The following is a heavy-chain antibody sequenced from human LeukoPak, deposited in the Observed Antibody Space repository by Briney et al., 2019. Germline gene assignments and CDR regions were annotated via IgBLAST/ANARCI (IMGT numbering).Heavy chain of an antibody. CDR1: GYTFTGYY. Sequence: GSVKFSCKASGYTFTGYYMHWVRQAPGQGLEWMGWINPNSGGTNYAQKFQGRVTMTRDTSISTAYMELSRLRSDDTAVYYCARTYCSSTSCYPDLDYWGQGTLVTVSS. CDR2: INPNSGGT. D-gene: IGHD2-2*01. J-gene: IGHJ4*02. CDR3: ARTYCSSTSCYPDLDY. V-gene: IGHV1-2*02.